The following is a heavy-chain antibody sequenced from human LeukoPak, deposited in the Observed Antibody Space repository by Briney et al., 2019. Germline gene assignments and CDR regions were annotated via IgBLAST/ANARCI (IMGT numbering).Heavy chain of an antibody. Sequence: SETLSLTCTVSGGSISSHYWSWIRQPPGKGLEWIGYIYYSGSTNYNPSLKSRVTISVDTSKNQFSLKLSSVTAADTAVYYCASTPHYYYYMDVWGKGTTVTVSS. CDR3: ASTPHYYYYMDV. CDR1: GGSISSHY. V-gene: IGHV4-59*11. J-gene: IGHJ6*03. D-gene: IGHD2-15*01. CDR2: IYYSGST.